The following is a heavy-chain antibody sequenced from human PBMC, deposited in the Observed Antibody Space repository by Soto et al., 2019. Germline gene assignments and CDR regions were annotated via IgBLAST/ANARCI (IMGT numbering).Heavy chain of an antibody. CDR3: ARDKEYYGMDV. V-gene: IGHV1-46*01. CDR1: GYTFTSYY. CDR2: INPSGGST. Sequence: ASVKVSCKASGYTFTSYYMHWVRQAPGQGLEWMGIINPSGGSTSYAQKFQGRVTMTRDTSTSTAYMELSRLRSDDTAVYYCARDKEYYGMDVWGQRTTVTDSS. J-gene: IGHJ6*02.